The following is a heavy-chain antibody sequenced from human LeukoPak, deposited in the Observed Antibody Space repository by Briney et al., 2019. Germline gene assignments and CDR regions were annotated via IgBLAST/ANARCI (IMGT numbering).Heavy chain of an antibody. Sequence: SETLSLTCAVYGGSFSGYYWSWIRQPPGKGLEWIGEINHSGSTNYNPSLKSRVTISVDTSKNQFSLKLSSVTAADTAVYYCARGLSYGSGSYYRAQAFDIWGKGTMVTVSS. CDR3: ARGLSYGSGSYYRAQAFDI. J-gene: IGHJ3*02. CDR2: INHSGST. D-gene: IGHD3-10*01. CDR1: GGSFSGYY. V-gene: IGHV4-34*01.